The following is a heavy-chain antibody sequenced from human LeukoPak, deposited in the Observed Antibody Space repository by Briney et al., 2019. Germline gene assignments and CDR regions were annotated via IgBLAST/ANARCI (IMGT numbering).Heavy chain of an antibody. Sequence: ASVKVSCKVSGYTLTELSLHWVRQAPGKGLEWMGGFDPEDGETIYAQKFQGRITMTEDTSTDTAYMELSSLRSEDTAVYYCATLTYYYDSSGYYAYYFDYWGQGTLVTVSS. CDR2: FDPEDGET. CDR3: ATLTYYYDSSGYYAYYFDY. CDR1: GYTLTELS. D-gene: IGHD3-22*01. J-gene: IGHJ4*02. V-gene: IGHV1-24*01.